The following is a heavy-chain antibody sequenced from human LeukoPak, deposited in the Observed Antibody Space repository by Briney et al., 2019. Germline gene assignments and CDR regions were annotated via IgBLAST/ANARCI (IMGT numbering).Heavy chain of an antibody. J-gene: IGHJ3*02. CDR1: GYSISSGYY. CDR2: IYHSGST. CDR3: ARDPYYDSSGNSNAFDI. V-gene: IGHV4-38-2*02. D-gene: IGHD3-22*01. Sequence: SETLSLTCTVSGYSISSGYYWGWIRQPPGKGLEWTGSIYHSGSTYYNPSLKSRVTISVDTSKNQFSLKLSSVTAADTAVYYCARDPYYDSSGNSNAFDIWGQGTMDTVSS.